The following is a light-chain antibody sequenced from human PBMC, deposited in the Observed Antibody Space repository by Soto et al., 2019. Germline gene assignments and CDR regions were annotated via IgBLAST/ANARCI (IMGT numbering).Light chain of an antibody. J-gene: IGKJ2*01. Sequence: EIVLTQSPATLSLSPGERATLSCRASQSVSSYLAWYQQKPGQAPRLLIYDASNRATGIPARFSSSGSGTDFTLTISSLEPEDFAVYYCQQRSNWPPSTFGQGTKLEIK. CDR1: QSVSSY. CDR3: QQRSNWPPST. CDR2: DAS. V-gene: IGKV3-11*01.